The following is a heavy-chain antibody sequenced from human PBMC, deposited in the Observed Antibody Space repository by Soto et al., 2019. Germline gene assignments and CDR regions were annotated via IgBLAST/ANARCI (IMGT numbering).Heavy chain of an antibody. D-gene: IGHD2-8*01. J-gene: IGHJ5*01. V-gene: IGHV4-4*02. CDR2: IYHSGST. CDR1: GQYIKSNFW. Sequence: SETLSLTCLVSGQYIKSNFWWAWVRQSPGKDLEWIGEIYHSGSTIYTPSLKNRVTLSLDESKNEFSLNMDSVTAADTAVYYCARLIGNSWLDSWGQGTLVTVSS. CDR3: ARLIGNSWLDS.